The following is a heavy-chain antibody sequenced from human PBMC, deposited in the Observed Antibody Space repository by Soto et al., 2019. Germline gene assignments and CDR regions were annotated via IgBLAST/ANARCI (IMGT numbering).Heavy chain of an antibody. Sequence: PSETLSLTCTVSGGSISSYYWSWIRQPPGKGLEWIGYIYYSGSTNYNPSLKSRVTISVDTSKSQFSLKLSSVTAADTAVYYCARLGEDCSGGSCYSVYYYYYMDVWGKGTTVTVSS. CDR3: ARLGEDCSGGSCYSVYYYYYMDV. D-gene: IGHD2-15*01. V-gene: IGHV4-59*08. CDR2: IYYSGST. CDR1: GGSISSYY. J-gene: IGHJ6*03.